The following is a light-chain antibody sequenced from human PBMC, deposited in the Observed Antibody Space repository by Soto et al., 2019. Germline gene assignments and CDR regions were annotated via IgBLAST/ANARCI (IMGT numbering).Light chain of an antibody. CDR3: QQYNNWPPGT. Sequence: EIVMTQSPVTLSVSPGERVTLSCRASQSVSSNLAWYQQKPGQAPRLLIYGASTRATGIPARFSGSGSGTEFTLTISSLQSEDFAVYYCQQYNNWPPGTFGQGTKVEIK. CDR1: QSVSSN. J-gene: IGKJ1*01. CDR2: GAS. V-gene: IGKV3-15*01.